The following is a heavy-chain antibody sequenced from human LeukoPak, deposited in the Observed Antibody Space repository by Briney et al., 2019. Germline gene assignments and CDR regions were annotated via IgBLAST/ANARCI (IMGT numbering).Heavy chain of an antibody. D-gene: IGHD6-19*01. Sequence: SETLSLTCTVSGGSISSSSYYWGWIRQLPGKGLEWIGSIYYSGSTYYNPSLRSRVTISVDTSKNQFSLKLSSVTAADTAVYYCARQPKTVIAVAGNFDYWGQGTLVTVSS. CDR2: IYYSGST. CDR1: GGSISSSSYY. CDR3: ARQPKTVIAVAGNFDY. J-gene: IGHJ4*02. V-gene: IGHV4-39*01.